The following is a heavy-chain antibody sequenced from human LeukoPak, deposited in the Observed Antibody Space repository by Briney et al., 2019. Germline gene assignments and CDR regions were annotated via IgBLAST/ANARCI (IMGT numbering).Heavy chain of an antibody. D-gene: IGHD2-15*01. CDR1: GFTFSSYG. J-gene: IGHJ6*02. Sequence: GGSLGLSCAASGFTFSSYGMHWVRQAPGKGLEWVAVIWYDGSNKYCADSVKGRFTISRDNSKNTLYLQMNSLRAEDTAVYYCAREGCSGGSCKAYGMDVWGQGTTVTVSS. V-gene: IGHV3-33*01. CDR3: AREGCSGGSCKAYGMDV. CDR2: IWYDGSNK.